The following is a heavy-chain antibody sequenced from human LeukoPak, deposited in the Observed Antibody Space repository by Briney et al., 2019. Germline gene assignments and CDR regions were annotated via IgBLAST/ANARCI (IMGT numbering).Heavy chain of an antibody. CDR1: GFTFDDYA. D-gene: IGHD3-22*01. CDR3: AKDWQYYYDSSGYLQH. CDR2: ISGDGGST. V-gene: IGHV3-43*02. J-gene: IGHJ1*01. Sequence: GGSLRLSXAASGFTFDDYAMHWVRQAPGKGLEWVSLISGDGGSTYYADSVKGRFTISRDNSKNSLYLQMNSLRTEDTALYYCAKDWQYYYDSSGYLQHWGQGNLVTVSS.